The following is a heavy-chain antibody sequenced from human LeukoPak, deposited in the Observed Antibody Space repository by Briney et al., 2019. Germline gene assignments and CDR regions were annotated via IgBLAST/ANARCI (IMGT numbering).Heavy chain of an antibody. J-gene: IGHJ4*02. CDR1: GYTFTGYY. V-gene: IGHV1-2*06. Sequence: VASVKVSCKASGYTFTGYYMHWVRQAPGQGLEWRGRINPNSGGTNYAQKFQGRVTMTRDTSISTAYMELSRLRSDDTAVYYCARGITMIVVAPFDYWGQGTLVTVSS. CDR3: ARGITMIVVAPFDY. CDR2: INPNSGGT. D-gene: IGHD3-22*01.